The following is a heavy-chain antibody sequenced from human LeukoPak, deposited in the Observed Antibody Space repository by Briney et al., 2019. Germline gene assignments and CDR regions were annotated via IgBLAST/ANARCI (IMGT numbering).Heavy chain of an antibody. Sequence: PSETLSLTCAVYGGSLSGYYWSWIRQPPGKGLEWIGEINHSGSTNYNPSLKSRVTISVDTSKNQFSLKLSSVTAADTAVYYCARYPKSSYYYYGMDVWGQGTTVTVSS. CDR2: INHSGST. CDR3: ARYPKSSYYYYGMDV. J-gene: IGHJ6*02. V-gene: IGHV4-34*01. CDR1: GGSLSGYY.